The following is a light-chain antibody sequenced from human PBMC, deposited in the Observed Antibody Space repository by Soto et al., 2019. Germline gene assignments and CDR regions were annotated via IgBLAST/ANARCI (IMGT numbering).Light chain of an antibody. V-gene: IGKV1-39*01. Sequence: DIQMTQSPSSLSAAVGDRVTITCRASENIRTYLNWYQQKPCEAPTFLIYDASTLDTGVTSRFTAGGSGTEFTFTISSLQPEDFATYYCQQSYTTPHSFGQGTKVEIK. CDR3: QQSYTTPHS. CDR1: ENIRTY. CDR2: DAS. J-gene: IGKJ2*01.